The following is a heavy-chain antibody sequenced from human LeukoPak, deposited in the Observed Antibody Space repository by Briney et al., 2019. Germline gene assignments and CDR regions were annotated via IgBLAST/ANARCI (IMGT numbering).Heavy chain of an antibody. J-gene: IGHJ6*03. V-gene: IGHV1-69*05. CDR2: IIPIFGTA. Sequence: GSSVKVSCKASGGTFISYAISWVGQAAGQGGEGRGGIIPIFGTANYAQKFQVRVTITTDGSTSTAYMELSSLRSEDTAVYYCARETVLRFLEWSPSYYYYYMDVWGKGPRSPSP. CDR3: ARETVLRFLEWSPSYYYYYMDV. D-gene: IGHD3-3*01. CDR1: GGTFISYA.